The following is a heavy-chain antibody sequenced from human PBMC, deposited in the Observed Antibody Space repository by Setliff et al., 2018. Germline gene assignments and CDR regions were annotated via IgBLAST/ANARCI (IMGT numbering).Heavy chain of an antibody. CDR3: ARDRPPTKNYNFWSGCSDY. Sequence: GGSLRLSCAASGFTFSNYAMHWVRQVPGKGLEWVAVISYDGINKYHADSVKGRFTISRDNSKNTLYLQMTSLRAEDTAVYYCARDRPPTKNYNFWSGCSDYWGQGTLVTVSS. D-gene: IGHD3-3*01. CDR2: ISYDGINK. V-gene: IGHV3-30*01. CDR1: GFTFSNYA. J-gene: IGHJ4*02.